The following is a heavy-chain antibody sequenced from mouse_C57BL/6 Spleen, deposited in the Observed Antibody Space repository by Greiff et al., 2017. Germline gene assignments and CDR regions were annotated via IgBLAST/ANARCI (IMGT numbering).Heavy chain of an antibody. CDR2: IYPGSGST. CDR3: AAYYYGPYAMDY. CDR1: GYTFTSYW. J-gene: IGHJ4*01. V-gene: IGHV1-55*01. D-gene: IGHD1-1*01. Sequence: VQLQQSGAELVKPGASVKLSCKASGYTFTSYWITWVKQRPGQGLEWIGDIYPGSGSTNYNEKFKSKATLAVDTSSSTAYMQLISLTSENSAVYYCAAYYYGPYAMDYWGQGTSVTVSS.